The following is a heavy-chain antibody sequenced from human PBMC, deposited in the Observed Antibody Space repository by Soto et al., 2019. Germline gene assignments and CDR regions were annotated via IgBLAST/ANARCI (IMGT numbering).Heavy chain of an antibody. J-gene: IGHJ6*02. V-gene: IGHV5-51*01. CDR2: IYPGDSDT. Sequence: GESLKISCKGSGYSFTSYWIGWVRQMPGKGLEWMGIIYPGDSDTRYSPSFQGQVTISADKSISTAYLQWSSLKASDSAVYYCARAHLELQRPFHYYYHAMDVWGQGTTVTVSS. CDR1: GYSFTSYW. D-gene: IGHD1-26*01. CDR3: ARAHLELQRPFHYYYHAMDV.